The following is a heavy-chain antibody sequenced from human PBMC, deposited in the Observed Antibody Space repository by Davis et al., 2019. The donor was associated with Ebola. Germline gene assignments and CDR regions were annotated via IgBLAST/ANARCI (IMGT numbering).Heavy chain of an antibody. CDR1: GYTFTGYY. V-gene: IGHV1-2*02. J-gene: IGHJ4*02. Sequence: ASVKVSCKASGYTFTGYYMHWVRQAPGQGLEWMGWINPNSGGTNYAQKFQGRVTMTRDTSISTAYMELTRLRSDDTDDTAVYYCASSIAAAAHQDYWGQGTLVTVSS. CDR2: INPNSGGT. CDR3: ASSIAAAAHQDY. D-gene: IGHD6-13*01.